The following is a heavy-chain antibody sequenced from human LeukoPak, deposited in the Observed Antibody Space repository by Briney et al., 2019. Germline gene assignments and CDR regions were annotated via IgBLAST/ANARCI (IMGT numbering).Heavy chain of an antibody. CDR3: RAGAYSHPYDY. CDR2: IKSDASTT. J-gene: IGHJ4*02. Sequence: GGSLRLSCAASGFTFSSYWMHWVRQAPGKGLVWVSLIKSDASTTTYADSVKGRSTISRDNSKNTLYLQMNSLRAEDTAVYARRAGAYSHPYDYWGQGTLVTVSS. D-gene: IGHD4/OR15-4a*01. CDR1: GFTFSSYW. V-gene: IGHV3-74*01.